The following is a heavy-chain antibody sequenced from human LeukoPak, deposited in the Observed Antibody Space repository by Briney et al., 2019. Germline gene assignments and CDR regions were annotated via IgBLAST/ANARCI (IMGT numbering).Heavy chain of an antibody. V-gene: IGHV3-23*01. CDR1: GFTFSSYA. CDR3: ATGYSSGWYEG. J-gene: IGHJ4*02. CDR2: ISGSGGST. D-gene: IGHD6-19*01. Sequence: GGSLRLSCAASGFTFSSYAMSWVRQAPGKGLEWVSAISGSGGSTYYADSVKGRFTISRDNSKNTLYLQMNSLRAEDTAVYYCATGYSSGWYEGWGQGTLVTVSS.